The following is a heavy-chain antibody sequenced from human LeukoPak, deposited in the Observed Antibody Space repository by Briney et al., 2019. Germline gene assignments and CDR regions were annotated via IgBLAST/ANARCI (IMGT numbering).Heavy chain of an antibody. CDR3: ASLYENYAIGY. Sequence: SETLSLTCTVSGGSISSYYWSWIRQPPRKGLEWIGYIYYSGSTNYNPSPTSRVTISVDTSMNQFSLKLSSVTAADTAGYYCASLYENYAIGYWGQGTLVTVSS. CDR1: GGSISSYY. D-gene: IGHD5/OR15-5a*01. V-gene: IGHV4-59*01. J-gene: IGHJ4*02. CDR2: IYYSGST.